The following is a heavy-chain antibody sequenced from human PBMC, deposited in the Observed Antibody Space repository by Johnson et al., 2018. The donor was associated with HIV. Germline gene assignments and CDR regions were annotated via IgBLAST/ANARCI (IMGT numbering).Heavy chain of an antibody. CDR3: ARGGSRTTIFGVDINMGAFDI. V-gene: IGHV3-74*03. CDR1: GFAFRTYW. D-gene: IGHD3-3*01. J-gene: IGHJ3*02. CDR2: IYNDGSRT. Sequence: MLLVESGGGVVQPGRSLRLSCAASGFAFRTYWMVWVRQVPGKRPVWVARIYNDGSRTTYADSVRGRFTISRDNSKNTLYLQMNSLRAGDTAVYYCARGGSRTTIFGVDINMGAFDIWGQGTMVTVSS.